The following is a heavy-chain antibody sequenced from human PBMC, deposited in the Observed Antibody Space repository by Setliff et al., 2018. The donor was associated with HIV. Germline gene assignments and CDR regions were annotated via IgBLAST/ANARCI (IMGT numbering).Heavy chain of an antibody. J-gene: IGHJ3*02. CDR1: GYTFTSYY. CDR2: INPSGVTT. V-gene: IGHV1-46*01. D-gene: IGHD3-22*01. CDR3: ARDRLHYYDSSVYYYGAPFDI. Sequence: ASVKVSCKASGYTFTSYYMRWVRQGPGQGLEWMGMINPSGVTTNYAQKFQGRITMTRDTSTSTVYMELRSLRSEDTAVYYCARDRLHYYDSSVYYYGAPFDIWGQGTMVTVSS.